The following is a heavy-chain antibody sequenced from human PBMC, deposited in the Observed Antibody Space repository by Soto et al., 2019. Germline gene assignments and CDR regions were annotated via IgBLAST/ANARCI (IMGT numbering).Heavy chain of an antibody. CDR3: ARSSLYSGSYLLFDY. D-gene: IGHD1-26*01. J-gene: IGHJ4*02. CDR2: ISAYNGNT. CDR1: GYTFTSYG. V-gene: IGHV1-18*04. Sequence: ASVKVSCKASGYTFTSYGISRVRQAPGQGLEWMGWISAYNGNTNYAQKLQGRVTMTTDTSTSTAYMELRSLRSDDTAVYYCARSSLYSGSYLLFDYWGQGTLVTVSS.